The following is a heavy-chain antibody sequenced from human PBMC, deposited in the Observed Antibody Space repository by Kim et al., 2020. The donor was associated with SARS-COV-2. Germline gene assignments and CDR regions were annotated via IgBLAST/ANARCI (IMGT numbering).Heavy chain of an antibody. V-gene: IGHV3-23*01. Sequence: FTISRDNSKNTLYLQMNSLRAEDTAVYYCAKAIPRIAVILSLVPPWYFDLWGRGTLVTVSS. J-gene: IGHJ2*01. D-gene: IGHD6-19*01. CDR3: AKAIPRIAVILSLVPPWYFDL.